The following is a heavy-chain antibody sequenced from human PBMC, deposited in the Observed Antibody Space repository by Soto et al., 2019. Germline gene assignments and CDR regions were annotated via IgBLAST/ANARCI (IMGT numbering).Heavy chain of an antibody. CDR3: ARHPVGYCSGGSCYPSDY. D-gene: IGHD2-15*01. Sequence: SETLSLTCTVSGGSISSSSYYWGWIRQPPGKGLEWIGSIYYSGSTYYNPSLKSRVTISVDKSISTAYLQWSSLKASDTAMYYCARHPVGYCSGGSCYPSDYWGQGTLVTVSS. V-gene: IGHV4-39*02. CDR1: GGSISSSSYY. J-gene: IGHJ4*02. CDR2: IYYSGST.